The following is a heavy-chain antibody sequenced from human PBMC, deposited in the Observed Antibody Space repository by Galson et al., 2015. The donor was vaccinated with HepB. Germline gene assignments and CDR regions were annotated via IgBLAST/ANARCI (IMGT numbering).Heavy chain of an antibody. V-gene: IGHV3-9*01. CDR1: GFTFDAYV. J-gene: IGHJ4*02. D-gene: IGHD3-22*01. CDR2: ISWNSGAI. Sequence: SLRLSCAVSGFTFDAYVMHWVRQTPGKGLEWVSGISWNSGAIGYADSVKGRFTISRDNAKNSLYLQMNNLRPEDTALYYCAKGPTEYYFDSSGEGYFDYWGQGTLVIVSS. CDR3: AKGPTEYYFDSSGEGYFDY.